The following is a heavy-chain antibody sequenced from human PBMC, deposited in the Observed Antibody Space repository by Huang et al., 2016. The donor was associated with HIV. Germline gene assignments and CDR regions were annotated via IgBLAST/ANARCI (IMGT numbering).Heavy chain of an antibody. V-gene: IGHV1-3*01. CDR3: ARGSSSWYPHYYYYYYMDV. Sequence: QVQLVQSGAEVKKPGASVKVFCKASGYTFTSYAMHWVRQAPGQRREWMGWINGGNGDRKYSQKCQGRVTITRDTSASTAYMELSSRRSEDTAVYYCARGSSSWYPHYYYYYYMDVWGMGATVTVSS. D-gene: IGHD6-13*01. CDR1: GYTFTSYA. J-gene: IGHJ6*03. CDR2: INGGNGDR.